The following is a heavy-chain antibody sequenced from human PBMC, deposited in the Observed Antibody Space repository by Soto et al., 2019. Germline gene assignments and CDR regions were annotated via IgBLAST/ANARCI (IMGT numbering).Heavy chain of an antibody. Sequence: EVHLSESGGGLVPPGGSLRLSCTASGFTFDTYAISWVRQAPGKGLEWVSGISGSGVSEYYADSVKGRFAISRDNSNNTLHLQLNSLRVDDTALYYCATGAAAYYFDSWGQGTLVTVSS. V-gene: IGHV3-23*01. D-gene: IGHD2-2*01. CDR1: GFTFDTYA. J-gene: IGHJ4*02. CDR2: ISGSGVSE. CDR3: ATGAAAYYFDS.